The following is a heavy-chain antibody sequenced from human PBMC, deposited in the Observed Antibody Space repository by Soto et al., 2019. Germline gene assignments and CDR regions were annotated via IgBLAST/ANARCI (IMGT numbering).Heavy chain of an antibody. V-gene: IGHV3-30-3*01. J-gene: IGHJ4*02. Sequence: PAGSLRLSCAASGFSFSSYAMHWVRQAPGKGLEWVAVIPYDGSNKYYADSVKCRFTISRDNSKTTLYLQMNSLRAEDTAVYYCARDVGYCSGGSCYFNYFDYWGQGTLVTVSS. CDR2: IPYDGSNK. D-gene: IGHD2-15*01. CDR1: GFSFSSYA. CDR3: ARDVGYCSGGSCYFNYFDY.